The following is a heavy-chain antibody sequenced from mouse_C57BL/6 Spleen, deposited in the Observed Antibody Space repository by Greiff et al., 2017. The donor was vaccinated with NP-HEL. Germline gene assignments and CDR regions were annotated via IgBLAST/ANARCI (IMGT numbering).Heavy chain of an antibody. D-gene: IGHD2-1*01. J-gene: IGHJ3*01. CDR2: ISSGSSTI. CDR1: GFTFSDYG. Sequence: EVKLVESGGGLVKPGGSLKLSCAASGFTFSDYGMHWVRQAPEKGLEWVAYISSGSSTIYYADTVKGRFTISRDNAKNTLFLQMTSLRSEDTAMYYCARKLWYSWFAYWGQGTLVTVSA. CDR3: ARKLWYSWFAY. V-gene: IGHV5-17*01.